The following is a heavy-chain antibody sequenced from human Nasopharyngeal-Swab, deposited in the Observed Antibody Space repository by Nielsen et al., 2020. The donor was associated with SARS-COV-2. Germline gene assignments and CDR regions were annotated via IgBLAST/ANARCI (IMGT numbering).Heavy chain of an antibody. J-gene: IGHJ6*02. CDR2: INTNTGNP. CDR3: ARVNVVYYYYGMDV. D-gene: IGHD2-15*01. V-gene: IGHV7-4-1*02. Sequence: WVRQAPGQGLEWMGWINTNTGNPTYAQGFTGRFVFSLDTSVGTAYLQISSLNAEDTAVYYCARVNVVYYYYGMDVWGQGTTVTVSS.